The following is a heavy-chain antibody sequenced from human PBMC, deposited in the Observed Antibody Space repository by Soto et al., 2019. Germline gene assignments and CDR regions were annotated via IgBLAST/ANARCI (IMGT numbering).Heavy chain of an antibody. CDR2: IYHSGST. D-gene: IGHD2-15*01. Sequence: SETLSLTCAVSGGSISSGGYSWSWIRQPPGKGLEWIGYIYHSGSTYYIPSLKSRVTISVDRSKNQFSLKLSSVTAADTAVYYGARWWIHPPLLAPWGQGTLVTVSS. J-gene: IGHJ5*02. CDR1: GGSISSGGYS. V-gene: IGHV4-30-2*01. CDR3: ARWWIHPPLLAP.